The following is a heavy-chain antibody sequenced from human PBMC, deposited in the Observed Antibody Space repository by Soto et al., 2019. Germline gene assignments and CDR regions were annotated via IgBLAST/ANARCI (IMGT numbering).Heavy chain of an antibody. CDR3: AKNLRSDYDFWSGYYVGSDYYYGMDV. Sequence: GGSLRLCCAASGFTFSSYAMSWVRQAPGKGLEWVSAISGSGGSTYYADSVKGRFTISRDNSKNTLYLQMNSLRAEDTAVYYCAKNLRSDYDFWSGYYVGSDYYYGMDVWGQGTTVTVSS. CDR1: GFTFSSYA. V-gene: IGHV3-23*01. J-gene: IGHJ6*02. D-gene: IGHD3-3*01. CDR2: ISGSGGST.